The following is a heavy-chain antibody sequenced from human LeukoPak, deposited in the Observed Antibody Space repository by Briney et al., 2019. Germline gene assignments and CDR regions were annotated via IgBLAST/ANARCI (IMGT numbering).Heavy chain of an antibody. Sequence: GASVKVSCKASGYTFTSYYMHWVRQAPGQGLEWMGIINPSGGSTSYAQKFQGRVTMTRDMSTSTAYMELSSLRSEDTAVYYCARGQGSSWYGEAFDIWGQGTMVTVSS. J-gene: IGHJ3*02. CDR1: GYTFTSYY. V-gene: IGHV1-46*01. CDR3: ARGQGSSWYGEAFDI. CDR2: INPSGGST. D-gene: IGHD6-13*01.